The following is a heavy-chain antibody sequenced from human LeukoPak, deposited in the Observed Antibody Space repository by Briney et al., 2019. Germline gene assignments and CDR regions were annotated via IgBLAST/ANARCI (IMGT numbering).Heavy chain of an antibody. CDR1: GFTFSTYS. Sequence: PGGSLRLSCAASGFTFSTYSMNWVRQAPGKGLEWVSSISSGSSFIYYADSVRGRFTISRDNAKNSLLLQMNSLRAEDTAVYYCARGGMNPGYAFDPWGQGPLVTVSP. D-gene: IGHD3-9*01. CDR2: ISSGSSFI. J-gene: IGHJ5*02. CDR3: ARGGMNPGYAFDP. V-gene: IGHV3-21*01.